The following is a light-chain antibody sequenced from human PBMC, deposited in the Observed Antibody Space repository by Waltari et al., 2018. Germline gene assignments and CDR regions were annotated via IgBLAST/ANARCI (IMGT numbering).Light chain of an antibody. J-gene: IGLJ2*01. Sequence: QSALTQPASVSGSPGQSITISCTGTSDAVGGSDYVSWYQHHPGKAPKLIIYDVSDRPSGVSNRFSGSRSANTASLAISGLQAEDEAHYYCGSYTSSDTWIFGGGTKLTVL. CDR1: SDAVGGSDY. V-gene: IGLV2-14*03. CDR2: DVS. CDR3: GSYTSSDTWI.